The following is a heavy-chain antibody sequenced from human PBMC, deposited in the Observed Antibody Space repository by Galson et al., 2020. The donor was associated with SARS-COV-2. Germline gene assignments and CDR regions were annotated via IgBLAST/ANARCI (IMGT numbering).Heavy chain of an antibody. V-gene: IGHV4-59*01. CDR3: ARVNQRERGRAFDI. CDR2: LYYRGST. CDR1: GDSIPNYY. J-gene: IGHJ3*02. Sequence: SETLSPTCTVSGDSIPNYYWSWIRQSPEKGLEWIGSLYYRGSTNYSPPLKSRLTLSLDKSKNQFSLRLRSVTAADTAAYYCARVNQRERGRAFDIGGQGKMVTVAS.